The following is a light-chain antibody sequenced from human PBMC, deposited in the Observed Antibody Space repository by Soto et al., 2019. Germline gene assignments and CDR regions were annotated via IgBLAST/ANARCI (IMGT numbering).Light chain of an antibody. CDR1: SGDIGDYNS. V-gene: IGLV2-14*01. CDR2: DVS. CDR3: CSYTRSGTLI. Sequence: QSVLTQPASVSGSPGQSITISCVGTSGDIGDYNSVSWYQQHPGKVPKVIIYDVSNRPSGVSYRFSGTKSGNTASLTVSGLQAEDEADHYCCSYTRSGTLIFGTGTKVTVL. J-gene: IGLJ1*01.